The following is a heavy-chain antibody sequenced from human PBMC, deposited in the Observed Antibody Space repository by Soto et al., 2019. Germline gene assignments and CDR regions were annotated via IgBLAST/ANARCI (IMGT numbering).Heavy chain of an antibody. CDR2: VAASGST. V-gene: IGHV4-4*07. Sequence: SETLSLTCTVSGGSISCFFWTWVRQPPGMPLEGLGHVAASGSTAYNPSLRSRLSLSLDVSKNRFSLELTSVTAADTATYFCARGGSTHYYYGLDVWGQGTTVTVS. CDR1: GGSISCFF. J-gene: IGHJ6*02. CDR3: ARGGSTHYYYGLDV.